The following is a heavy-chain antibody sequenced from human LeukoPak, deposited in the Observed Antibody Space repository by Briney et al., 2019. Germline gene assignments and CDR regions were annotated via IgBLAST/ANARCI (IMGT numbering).Heavy chain of an antibody. Sequence: SETLSLTWAVTGVSISSNNWWSWGRQPPGKGLEWIGEIHESGSTNYNPSLKSRVTISVDKSKDQFSLKLSSVTAADTAVYYCARHEGFSQKDWGQGTQVTVS. J-gene: IGHJ4*02. CDR3: ARHEGFSQKD. V-gene: IGHV4-4*02. CDR2: IHESGST. CDR1: GVSISSNNW.